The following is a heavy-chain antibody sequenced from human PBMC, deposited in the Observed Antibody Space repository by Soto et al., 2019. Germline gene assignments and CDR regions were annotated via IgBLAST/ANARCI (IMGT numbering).Heavy chain of an antibody. CDR2: ISSNGGPT. V-gene: IGHV3-64D*06. D-gene: IGHD2-15*01. CDR1: GFTFSSYA. J-gene: IGHJ4*02. CDR3: VKDRWIDY. Sequence: GGSLRLSCSASGFTFSSYAMHWVRQAPGKGLQYVSSISSNGGPTYYTDSVKGRFTISRDNSKNTLYLQMNSLRVEDTAVYYCVKDRWIDYWGKGTLVTSPQ.